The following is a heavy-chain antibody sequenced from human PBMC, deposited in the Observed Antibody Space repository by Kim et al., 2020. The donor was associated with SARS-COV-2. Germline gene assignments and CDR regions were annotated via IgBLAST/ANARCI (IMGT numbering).Heavy chain of an antibody. Sequence: IYYADSVRCRFTLSRDNDKNSLYLQMNSLRAEDTAVYYCARGPNYSPFDYWGQGTLVTVSS. CDR3: ARGPNYSPFDY. V-gene: IGHV3-48*03. CDR2: I. J-gene: IGHJ4*02. D-gene: IGHD4-4*01.